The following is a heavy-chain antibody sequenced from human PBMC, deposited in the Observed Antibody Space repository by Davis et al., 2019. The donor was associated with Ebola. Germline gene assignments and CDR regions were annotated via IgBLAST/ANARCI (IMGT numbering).Heavy chain of an antibody. J-gene: IGHJ3*02. CDR3: ARGGYYDSSGYSHEAFDI. D-gene: IGHD3-22*01. CDR2: ISSSSYYI. CDR1: GFTFSSYA. Sequence: GESLKISCAASGFTFSSYAMNWVRQAPGKGLEWVSSISSSSYYIYYADSLKGRFTVSRDNAKNSLYLQMNSLSADDTAVYHCARGGYYDSSGYSHEAFDIWGQGTMVTVSS. V-gene: IGHV3-21*01.